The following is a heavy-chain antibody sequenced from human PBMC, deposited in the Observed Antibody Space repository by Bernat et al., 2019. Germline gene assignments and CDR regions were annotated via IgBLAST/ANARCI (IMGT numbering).Heavy chain of an antibody. J-gene: IGHJ5*02. CDR2: IKEDVWQT. V-gene: IGHV3-7*01. Sequence: EVQLVESGGGLVQPGGSLRLSCATSGFTFSHSWMSWLRQAPGKGLEWVANIKEDVWQTNNVDSVKGRITMSRDNVKISLFLQVNSRRAEDTAVYFCARDAAYGAIDLWGQGTLVTVSS. D-gene: IGHD4/OR15-4a*01. CDR1: GFTFSHSW. CDR3: ARDAAYGAIDL.